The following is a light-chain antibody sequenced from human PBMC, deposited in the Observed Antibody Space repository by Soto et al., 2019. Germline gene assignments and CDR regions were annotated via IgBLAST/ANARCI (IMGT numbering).Light chain of an antibody. V-gene: IGLV2-14*01. Sequence: QSALTQPASVSGAPGQSITISCTGTSSNVGGYNYVSWYQQHPGKAPKLMIYDVSNRPSGVANRFSCTKSGNTASLTIAGQQADDAADYYCSSYTSSTTVVFGGGTKLTVL. J-gene: IGLJ2*01. CDR1: SSNVGGYNY. CDR3: SSYTSSTTVV. CDR2: DVS.